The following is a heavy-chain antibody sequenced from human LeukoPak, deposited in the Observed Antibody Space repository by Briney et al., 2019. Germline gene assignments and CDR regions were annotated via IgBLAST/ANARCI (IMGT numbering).Heavy chain of an antibody. CDR1: GFTFSNYA. CDR3: ARDQYDSSGYVFDY. CDR2: ISYDGSNK. Sequence: GGSLRLSCAASGFTFSNYALHCVRQAPGKGLEWVAVISYDGSNKFYADSVKGRFTISRDNSKNTLYLQMNSLRAEDTAVYYCARDQYDSSGYVFDYWGQGTLVTVSS. V-gene: IGHV3-30-3*01. J-gene: IGHJ4*02. D-gene: IGHD3-22*01.